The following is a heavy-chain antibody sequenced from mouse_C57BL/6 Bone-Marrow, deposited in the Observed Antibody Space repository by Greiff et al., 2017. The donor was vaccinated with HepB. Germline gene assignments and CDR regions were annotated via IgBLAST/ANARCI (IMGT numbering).Heavy chain of an antibody. J-gene: IGHJ1*03. CDR3: AFYYYGSSPWYFDV. V-gene: IGHV1-61*01. Sequence: VQLQQPGAELVRPGSSVKLSCKASGYTFTSYWMDWVKQRPGQGLEWIGNIYPSDSETHYNQKFKDKATLTVDKSSSTAYIQLSSLTSEDSAVYYCAFYYYGSSPWYFDVWGTGTTVTVSS. D-gene: IGHD1-1*01. CDR1: GYTFTSYW. CDR2: IYPSDSET.